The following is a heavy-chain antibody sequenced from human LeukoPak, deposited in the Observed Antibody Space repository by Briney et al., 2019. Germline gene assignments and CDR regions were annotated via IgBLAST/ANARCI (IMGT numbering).Heavy chain of an antibody. D-gene: IGHD6-19*01. V-gene: IGHV4-39*07. J-gene: IGHJ4*02. CDR3: ARVGSGWSFDL. CDR2: MHYSGNS. CDR1: GPSKSRRSYY. Sequence: SDTQSLTCCVSGPSKSRRSYYWRWVRRPPGKGLEWLGSMHYSGNSYYNPSLKSRVTISVDTAKNQFSLRLSSVTAADTAVHYCARVGSGWSFDLWGQGILVTVSS.